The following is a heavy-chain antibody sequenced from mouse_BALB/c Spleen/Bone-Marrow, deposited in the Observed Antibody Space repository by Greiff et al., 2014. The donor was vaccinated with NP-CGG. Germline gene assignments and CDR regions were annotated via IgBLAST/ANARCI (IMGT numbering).Heavy chain of an antibody. D-gene: IGHD2-10*01. J-gene: IGHJ3*01. CDR2: IDPANGNA. CDR3: ASSAYS. CDR1: GFNIKDTY. V-gene: IGHV14-3*02. Sequence: VQLQQSGAELVKPGASVKLSCTASGFNIKDTYMHWVKQRPEQGLEWIGRIDPANGNAKYDPKFQGKATITADTSSNTAYLQLSSLTSEDTAVYYCASSAYSWGQGTLVTVSA.